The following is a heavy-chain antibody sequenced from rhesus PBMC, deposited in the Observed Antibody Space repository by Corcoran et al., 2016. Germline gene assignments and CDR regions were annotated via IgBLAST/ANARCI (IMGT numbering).Heavy chain of an antibody. CDR1: GYTFTAYY. CDR3: TTGRYREGFDY. Sequence: EVQLVQSGAEVKKPGASVKISCKTSGYTFTAYYLHWVRLAPGKGLEWMGRIDPEDGEARHAQKFQDRVTITADTSTDTAYMELRSLRSGDTAVYYCTTGRYREGFDYWGQGVLVTVSS. CDR2: IDPEDGEA. J-gene: IGHJ4*01. V-gene: IGHV1-111*02. D-gene: IGHD5-24*01.